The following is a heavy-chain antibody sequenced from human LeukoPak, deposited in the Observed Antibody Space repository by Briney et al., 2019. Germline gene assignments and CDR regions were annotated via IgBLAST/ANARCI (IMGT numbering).Heavy chain of an antibody. CDR1: GGTFNSYA. CDR3: ARARSPSSGYLLRDHNWFDP. J-gene: IGHJ5*02. D-gene: IGHD3-22*01. Sequence: GSSVKVSCKASGGTFNSYAISWVRQAPGQGLEWMGGIIPIFGTANYAQKVQGRVTITTDESTTTAYMELRSLRSEDTAVYYCARARSPSSGYLLRDHNWFDPWGQGTLVTVSS. V-gene: IGHV1-69*05. CDR2: IIPIFGTA.